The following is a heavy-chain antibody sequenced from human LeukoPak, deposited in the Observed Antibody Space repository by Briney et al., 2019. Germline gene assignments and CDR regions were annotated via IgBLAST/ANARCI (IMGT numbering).Heavy chain of an antibody. V-gene: IGHV4-59*01. D-gene: IGHD4-11*01. Sequence: ETLSLTCAVSGGSMSNYYWTWIRQPPGKGLEWIAYIHYSGSTNYNPSLKSRVTISVDTSKNQFSLKLSSVTAADTAVYYCARVRGNYFPDYWGQGTLVTVSS. CDR2: IHYSGST. CDR3: ARVRGNYFPDY. J-gene: IGHJ4*02. CDR1: GGSMSNYY.